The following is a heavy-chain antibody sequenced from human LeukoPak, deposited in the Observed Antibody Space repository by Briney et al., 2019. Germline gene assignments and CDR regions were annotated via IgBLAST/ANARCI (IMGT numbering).Heavy chain of an antibody. D-gene: IGHD6-6*01. CDR3: ARSLEYSSHDLDY. CDR2: MNPNSGNT. J-gene: IGHJ4*02. V-gene: IGHV1-8*03. CDR1: GYTFTSYD. Sequence: GASVKVSCKASGYTFTSYDINWVRQATGQGLEWMGWMNPNSGNTGYAQKFQGRVTITRNTSIGTAYMELSSLRSEDTAVYYCARSLEYSSHDLDYWGQGTLVTVSS.